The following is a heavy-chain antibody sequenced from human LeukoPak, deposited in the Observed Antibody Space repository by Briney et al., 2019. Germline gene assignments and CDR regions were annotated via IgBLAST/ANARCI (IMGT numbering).Heavy chain of an antibody. D-gene: IGHD1-26*01. CDR3: ARDEPNLYSGSLG. J-gene: IGHJ4*02. Sequence: PGGSLRLSCAASGFTFSSYWMSWVRQAPGKGLEWVANIKQDGREKYYVDTVKSRFTTSRDNAKNTLYMHKSSARAEETAVYYFARDEPNLYSGSLGWGQGTLVSVSS. CDR1: GFTFSSYW. CDR2: IKQDGREK. V-gene: IGHV3-7*04.